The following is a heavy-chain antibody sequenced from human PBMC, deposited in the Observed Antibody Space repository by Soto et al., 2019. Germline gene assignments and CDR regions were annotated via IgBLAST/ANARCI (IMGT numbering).Heavy chain of an antibody. CDR2: ISFDGSNK. V-gene: IGHV3-30-3*01. CDR1: GFTFSGYA. J-gene: IGHJ4*02. CDR3: ARGPSSLTRFDY. D-gene: IGHD2-2*01. Sequence: GGSLRLSCAASGFTFSGYAMKWVRQAPGKGLEWVAVISFDGSNKYYADSVKGRFTISRDNSKNTLYLQMNSLRAEDTAVYFCARGPSSLTRFDYWGQGTLVTVSS.